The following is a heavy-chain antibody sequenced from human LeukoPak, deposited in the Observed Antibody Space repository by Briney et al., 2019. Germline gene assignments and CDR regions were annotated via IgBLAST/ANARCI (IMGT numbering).Heavy chain of an antibody. CDR3: ARDPGIAAAGTVGYFDS. CDR1: GFKFSNYG. V-gene: IGHV3-30*02. CDR2: IRYDGSNT. D-gene: IGHD6-13*01. J-gene: IGHJ4*02. Sequence: GGSLRLSCAASGFKFSNYGMHWVRQAPGRGLEWVAFIRYDGSNTYYADSVKGRFTISRDNAMNSLYLQMNSLRVEDTAVYYCARDPGIAAAGTVGYFDSWGQGILVTVSS.